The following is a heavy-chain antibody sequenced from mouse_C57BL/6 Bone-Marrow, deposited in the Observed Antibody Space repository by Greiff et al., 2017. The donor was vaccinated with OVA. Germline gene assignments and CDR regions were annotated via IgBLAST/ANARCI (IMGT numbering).Heavy chain of an antibody. D-gene: IGHD1-1*01. CDR2: ISDGGSYT. CDR3: ARSITTVVAHWYFDV. CDR1: GFTFSSYA. V-gene: IGHV5-4*01. J-gene: IGHJ1*03. Sequence: EVQLVESGGGLVKPGGSLKLSCAASGFTFSSYAMSWVRQTPEKRLEWVATISDGGSYTYYPDNVKGRVTISRDNAKNNLYLQMSHLKSEDTAMYYCARSITTVVAHWYFDVWGTGTTVTVSS.